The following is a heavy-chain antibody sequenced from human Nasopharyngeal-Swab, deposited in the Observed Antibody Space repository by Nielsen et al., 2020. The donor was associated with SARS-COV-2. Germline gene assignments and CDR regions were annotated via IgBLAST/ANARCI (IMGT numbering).Heavy chain of an antibody. D-gene: IGHD2-2*03. CDR3: ARDPGYCSSTSCQRLGYYYGMDV. Sequence: ASVKVSCKASGYTFTSYYMHWVRQAPGQGLEWMGIINPSGGSTSYAQKFQGRVTMTRDTSTSTVYMELSSLRSEDTAVYYCARDPGYCSSTSCQRLGYYYGMDVWGQGTTVTVSS. J-gene: IGHJ6*02. V-gene: IGHV1-46*01. CDR2: INPSGGST. CDR1: GYTFTSYY.